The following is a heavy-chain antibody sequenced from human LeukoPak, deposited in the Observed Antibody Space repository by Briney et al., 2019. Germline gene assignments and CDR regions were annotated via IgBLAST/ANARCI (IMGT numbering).Heavy chain of an antibody. J-gene: IGHJ5*02. Sequence: PGGSLRLSCAASGFTFSDYYMSWIRQAPGRGLEWVSYISSSSSYTNYADSVKGRFTISRDNAKNTLYLQTNSLRAEHTAVYYCARTYGSGEGWFDPWGQGTPVTGSS. CDR2: ISSSSSYT. D-gene: IGHD3-10*01. CDR3: ARTYGSGEGWFDP. V-gene: IGHV3-11*06. CDR1: GFTFSDYY.